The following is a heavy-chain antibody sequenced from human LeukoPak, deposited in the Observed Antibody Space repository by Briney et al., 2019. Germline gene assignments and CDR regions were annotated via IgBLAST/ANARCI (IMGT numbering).Heavy chain of an antibody. V-gene: IGHV4-30-4*08. CDR1: GESFSGYY. CDR2: IYYSGST. J-gene: IGHJ3*02. CDR3: ASCPVAQSSMSAFDI. D-gene: IGHD2-21*01. Sequence: SETLSLTCAVYGESFSGYYWSWIRQPPGKGLEWIGYIYYSGSTYYNPSLKSRVTISVDTSKNQFSLKLSSVTAADTAVYYCASCPVAQSSMSAFDIWGQGTMVTVSS.